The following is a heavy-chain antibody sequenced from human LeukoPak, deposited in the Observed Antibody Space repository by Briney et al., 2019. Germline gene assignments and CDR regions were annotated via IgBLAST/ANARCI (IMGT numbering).Heavy chain of an antibody. Sequence: SETLSLTCTVSGGSISSYYWSWIRQPAGKGLEWIGRIYTSESTNYNPSLKSRVTMSVDTSKNQFSLKLSSVTAADTAVYYCARGPGYCSGGSCYRTYYMDVWGKGTTVTISS. CDR3: ARGPGYCSGGSCYRTYYMDV. V-gene: IGHV4-4*07. J-gene: IGHJ6*03. CDR1: GGSISSYY. D-gene: IGHD2-15*01. CDR2: IYTSEST.